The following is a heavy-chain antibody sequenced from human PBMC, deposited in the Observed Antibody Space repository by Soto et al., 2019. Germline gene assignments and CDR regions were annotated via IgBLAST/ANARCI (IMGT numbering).Heavy chain of an antibody. CDR1: GGSISSGDYY. CDR2: IYYSEST. D-gene: IGHD3-22*01. J-gene: IGHJ4*02. V-gene: IGHV4-30-4*01. CDR3: ARDSTFMIVPNNGLDY. Sequence: GPGRTSETLSLTCTVSGGSISSGDYYWSWIRQPPGKGLEWIGYIYYSESTYYNPSLKSRVTISVDTSKNQFSLKLSSVTAADTAVYYCARDSTFMIVPNNGLDYWGQGTLVTVSS.